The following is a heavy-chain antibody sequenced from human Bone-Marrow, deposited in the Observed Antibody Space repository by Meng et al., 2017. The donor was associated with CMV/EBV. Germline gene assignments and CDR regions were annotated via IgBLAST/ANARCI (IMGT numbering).Heavy chain of an antibody. D-gene: IGHD2-8*01. CDR1: GYTFTGYY. CDR2: INPNSGVT. V-gene: IGHV1-2*02. J-gene: IGHJ3*02. CDR3: ARVYLVLLDI. Sequence: ASVKVSCKASGYTFTGYYMNWVRQAPGQGLEWMGWINPNSGVTNYAQKLQGRVTMTTDTSTSTAYMELRSLRSDDTAVYYCARVYLVLLDIWGQGTMVTVSS.